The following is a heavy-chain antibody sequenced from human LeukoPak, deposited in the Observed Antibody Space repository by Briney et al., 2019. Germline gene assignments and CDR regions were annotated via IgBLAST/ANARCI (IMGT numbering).Heavy chain of an antibody. CDR3: AIRDVLLWFGELPAYYFDY. D-gene: IGHD3-10*01. Sequence: SETLSLTCAVYGGSFSGYYWSWIRQPPGKGLEWIGSIYYSGSTYYNPSLKSRVTISVDTSKNQFSLKLSSVTAADTAVYYCAIRDVLLWFGELPAYYFDYWGQGTLVTVSS. CDR2: IYYSGST. V-gene: IGHV4-34*01. J-gene: IGHJ4*02. CDR1: GGSFSGYY.